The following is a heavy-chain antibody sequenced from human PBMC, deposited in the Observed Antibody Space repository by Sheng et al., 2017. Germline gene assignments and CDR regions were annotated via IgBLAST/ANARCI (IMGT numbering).Heavy chain of an antibody. CDR2: IYYSGST. D-gene: IGHD3-10*01. CDR3: ARAGGSGSYYDLEFCDY. Sequence: QLQLQESGPGLVKPSETLSLTCTVSGGSISSSSYYWGWIRQPPGKGLEWIGSIYYSGSTYYNPSLKSLVTISVDTSKNQFSLKLSSVTAADTAVYYCARAGGSGSYYDLEFCDYWGQGTLVTVSS. V-gene: IGHV4-39*07. CDR1: GGSISSSSYY. J-gene: IGHJ4*02.